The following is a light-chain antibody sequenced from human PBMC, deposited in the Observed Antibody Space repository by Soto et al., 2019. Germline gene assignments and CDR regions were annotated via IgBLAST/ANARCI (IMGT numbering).Light chain of an antibody. CDR1: QSISSW. CDR2: DVS. J-gene: IGKJ1*01. V-gene: IGKV1-5*01. CDR3: QQYTIYPWT. Sequence: DIQMTQSPPTLSASVGDRVTITCRARQSISSWFARYQQRPGKAPNLLIYDVSSLESGFPSRFSGSGSVTQFTLTIRSLQPDDFASYYCQQYTIYPWTFGQGTKVQIK.